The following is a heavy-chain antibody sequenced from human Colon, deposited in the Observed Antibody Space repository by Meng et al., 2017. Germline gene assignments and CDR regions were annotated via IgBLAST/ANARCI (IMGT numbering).Heavy chain of an antibody. CDR1: GGSFSSYY. CDR3: ARRGGPGSYSP. Sequence: QVQLQQWGAGLLKPSETLSLTCAVYGGSFSSYYWSWIRQPPGKGLEWIGEINHSGSANYNQSLKSRVTISVDTSKSQFSLKLSSVTAADTAVYYCARRGGPGSYSPWGPGTLVTVSS. V-gene: IGHV4-34*01. J-gene: IGHJ5*02. D-gene: IGHD3-10*01. CDR2: INHSGSA.